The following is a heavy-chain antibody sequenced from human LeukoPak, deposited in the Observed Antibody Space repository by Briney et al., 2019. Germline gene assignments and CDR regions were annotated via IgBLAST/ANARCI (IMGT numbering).Heavy chain of an antibody. CDR3: ARGRSAAGNFDY. J-gene: IGHJ4*02. CDR1: GYTFTSYG. Sequence: GASVKVSCKASGYTFTSYGINWVRQATGQGLEWMGWMNPNSGNTGYAQKFQGRVTMTRNTSISTAYMELSSLRSEDTAVYYCARGRSAAGNFDYWGQGTLVTVSS. CDR2: MNPNSGNT. D-gene: IGHD6-13*01. V-gene: IGHV1-8*01.